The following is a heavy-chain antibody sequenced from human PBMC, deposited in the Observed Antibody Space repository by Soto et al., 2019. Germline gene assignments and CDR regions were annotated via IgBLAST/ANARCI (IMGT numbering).Heavy chain of an antibody. CDR2: IKQDGSEK. CDR3: ARDRITIFGVVRSPYEFDY. V-gene: IGHV3-7*05. CDR1: GFTFSSYW. Sequence: PGGSLRLSCAASGFTFSSYWMSWVRQAPGKGLEWVANIKQDGSEKYYVDSVKGRFTISRDNAKNSLYLQMNSLRAEDTAVYYCARDRITIFGVVRSPYEFDYWGQGTLVTVSS. J-gene: IGHJ4*02. D-gene: IGHD3-3*01.